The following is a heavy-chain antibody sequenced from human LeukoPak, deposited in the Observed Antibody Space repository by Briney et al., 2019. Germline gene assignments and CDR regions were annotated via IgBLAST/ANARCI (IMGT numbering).Heavy chain of an antibody. J-gene: IGHJ4*02. Sequence: SETLSLTCTVSGGSTSSSSYYWVWIRQPPGKGLEWIGNIYYSGSTSYNPSLNSRVTISVDASKNQFSLKLSSVTAADTAVYYCARRNYGSGRTDYWGQGTLVTVSS. D-gene: IGHD3-10*01. CDR1: GGSTSSSSYY. CDR2: IYYSGST. V-gene: IGHV4-39*01. CDR3: ARRNYGSGRTDY.